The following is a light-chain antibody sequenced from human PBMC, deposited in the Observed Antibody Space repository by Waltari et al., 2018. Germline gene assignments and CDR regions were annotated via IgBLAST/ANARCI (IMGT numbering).Light chain of an antibody. CDR1: SRL. J-gene: IGLJ1*01. CDR3: CSFAGSYSYV. V-gene: IGLV2-11*01. CDR2: DVF. Sequence: QSALPPPRSVSGSPGPSGPVSCTGSSRLVSWFQQYPGKAPKLIIYDVFKRPSGVPDRFSGSKSGNTASLTISGLQAEDEADYYCCSFAGSYSYVFGSGTKVTVL.